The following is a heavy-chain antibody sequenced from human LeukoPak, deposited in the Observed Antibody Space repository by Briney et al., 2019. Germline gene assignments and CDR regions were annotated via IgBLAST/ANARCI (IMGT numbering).Heavy chain of an antibody. CDR2: IYYSGST. V-gene: IGHV4-59*08. J-gene: IGHJ4*02. CDR1: GGSISSYY. Sequence: PSETLSLTCSVSGGSISSYYWSWIRQPPGKGLEWIGYIYYSGSTNYNPSLKSRVTISVDTSKNQFSLKLSSVTAADTAVYYCARLDDTYYYDSSGYYSYYFDYWGQGTLVTVSS. D-gene: IGHD3-22*01. CDR3: ARLDDTYYYDSSGYYSYYFDY.